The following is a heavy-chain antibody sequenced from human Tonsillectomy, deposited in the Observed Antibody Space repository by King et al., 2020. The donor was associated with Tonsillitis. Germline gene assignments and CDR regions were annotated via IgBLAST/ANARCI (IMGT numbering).Heavy chain of an antibody. Sequence: QLVESGPEVEKPGTSVKVSCKASGFTFTSSAVQWVRQARGQRLEWIGWIVVGSGNTNYAQKFQERVTITRDMSTSTAYMELSSLRSEDTAVYYCAADSLSSSWIDYWGQGTLVTVSS. CDR2: IVVGSGNT. CDR3: AADSLSSSWIDY. D-gene: IGHD6-13*01. CDR1: GFTFTSSA. J-gene: IGHJ4*02. V-gene: IGHV1-58*01.